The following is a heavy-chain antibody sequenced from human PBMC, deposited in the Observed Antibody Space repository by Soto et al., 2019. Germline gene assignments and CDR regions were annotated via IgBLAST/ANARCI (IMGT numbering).Heavy chain of an antibody. Sequence: VQLVESGGGLVKPGGSLRLSCAASGFTFSSYSMNWVRQAPGKGLEWVAVIWYDGSNKYYADSVKGRFTISRDNSNNMLYLEMNSLRVEDTAVYYCARWGNWKVADNWGQGTLVTVSS. V-gene: IGHV3-33*08. CDR3: ARWGNWKVADN. CDR1: GFTFSSYS. J-gene: IGHJ4*02. D-gene: IGHD3-16*01. CDR2: IWYDGSNK.